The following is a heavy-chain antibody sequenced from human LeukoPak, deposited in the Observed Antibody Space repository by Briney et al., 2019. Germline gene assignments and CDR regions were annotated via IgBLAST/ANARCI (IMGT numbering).Heavy chain of an antibody. CDR2: IKSKTDGGTT. Sequence: GGSLRLSCAASGFTFSNAWMSWVRQAPGKGLEWVGRIKSKTDGGTTDYAAPVKGRFTISRDDSKNTLYLQMNSLKTEDTAVYYCTTHILTGYYTRGTPYYFDYWGQGTLVTVSS. CDR3: TTHILTGYYTRGTPYYFDY. V-gene: IGHV3-15*01. CDR1: GFTFSNAW. D-gene: IGHD3-9*01. J-gene: IGHJ4*02.